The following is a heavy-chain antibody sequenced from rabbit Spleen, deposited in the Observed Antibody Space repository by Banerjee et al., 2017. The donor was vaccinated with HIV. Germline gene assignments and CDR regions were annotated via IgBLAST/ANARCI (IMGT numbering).Heavy chain of an antibody. D-gene: IGHD1-1*01. CDR2: IEAGSSGFT. J-gene: IGHJ4*01. Sequence: QQQLEESGGGLVKPGGTLTLTCKASGIDFSSDSYMCWVRQAPGKGLEWIACIEAGSSGFTYFASWAKGRFTISKTSSTTVTLQMTSLTAADRATYFCARDLVGVIGWNFYLWGPGTLVTVS. CDR3: ARDLVGVIGWNFYL. CDR1: GIDFSSDSY. V-gene: IGHV1S45*01.